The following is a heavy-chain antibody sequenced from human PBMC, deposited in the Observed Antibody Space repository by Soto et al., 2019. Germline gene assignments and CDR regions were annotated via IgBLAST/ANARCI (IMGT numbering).Heavy chain of an antibody. CDR1: GAAFNTIT. Sequence: QVQLVQSGAEVKKPGSSVRVSCKASGAAFNTITINWVRQAPRQGLEWMGGFVPVFGSATYAQKFQGRVAITADASTSTFYMELSRLNSEDTALYYCVREDDTTGSYSWFDPWGQGTLVTVSS. CDR2: FVPVFGSA. D-gene: IGHD3-9*01. V-gene: IGHV1-69*01. J-gene: IGHJ5*02. CDR3: VREDDTTGSYSWFDP.